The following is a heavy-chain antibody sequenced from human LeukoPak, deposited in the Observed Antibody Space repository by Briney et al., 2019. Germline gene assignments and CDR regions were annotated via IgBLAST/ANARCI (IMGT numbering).Heavy chain of an antibody. CDR1: GYSFNTHW. Sequence: GESLKISCNASGYSFNTHWIGWGRQMPGKGLQWMGIIYPGDPDTKFSPSFEGQVTMSADKSITTAYLQWASLKASDTGIYYCARLGTPDKEFDSWGPGTLVIVSS. V-gene: IGHV5-51*01. CDR2: IYPGDPDT. CDR3: ARLGTPDKEFDS. J-gene: IGHJ4*02. D-gene: IGHD3-22*01.